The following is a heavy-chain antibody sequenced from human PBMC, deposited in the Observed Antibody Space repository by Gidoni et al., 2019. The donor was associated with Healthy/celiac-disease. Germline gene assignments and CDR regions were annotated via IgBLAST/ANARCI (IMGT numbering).Heavy chain of an antibody. D-gene: IGHD5-18*01. J-gene: IGHJ4*02. CDR3: AITRGYSDGRPSYYFDY. CDR2: IHPGDSDN. V-gene: IGHV5-51*01. Sequence: EVQLVQSGAEVKTPGESLKISCKGSGYSCTSYWIGWVRQMPGNGLEWMGIIHPGDSDNRDSPSFQGQVTISADKSISTAYLQWSSLKASDTARYYCAITRGYSDGRPSYYFDYWGQGTLVTVSS. CDR1: GYSCTSYW.